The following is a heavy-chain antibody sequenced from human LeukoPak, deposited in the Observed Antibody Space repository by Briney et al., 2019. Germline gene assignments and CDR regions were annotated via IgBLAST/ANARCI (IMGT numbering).Heavy chain of an antibody. D-gene: IGHD3-10*01. CDR2: IYYSGST. CDR3: ARVPRSGSHKRSFDI. CDR1: GGSISSGGYY. Sequence: SQTLSLTCTVSGGSISSGGYYWSWIRQHPGKGLEWIGYIYYSGSTYYNPSLKSRVTISVDTSKNQFSLKLSFVTAADTAVYYCARVPRSGSHKRSFDIWGQGTMVTVSS. J-gene: IGHJ3*02. V-gene: IGHV4-31*03.